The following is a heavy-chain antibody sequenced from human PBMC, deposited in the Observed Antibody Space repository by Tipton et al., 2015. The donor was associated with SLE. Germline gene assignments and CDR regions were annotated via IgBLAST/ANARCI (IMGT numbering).Heavy chain of an antibody. D-gene: IGHD3-10*01. Sequence: TLSLTCAVYGGSFSGYYWSWFRQPPGKGLDWIGEINHSGSTNYNPSLKSRVTISVDTSKNQFSLKLSSVTAADTAVYYCAREGSGDTAFDIWGQGTMVTVSS. V-gene: IGHV4-34*01. J-gene: IGHJ3*02. CDR1: GGSFSGYY. CDR3: AREGSGDTAFDI. CDR2: INHSGST.